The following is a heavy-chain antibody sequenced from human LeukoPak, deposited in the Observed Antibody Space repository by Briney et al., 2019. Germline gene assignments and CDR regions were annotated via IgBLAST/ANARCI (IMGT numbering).Heavy chain of an antibody. CDR1: GYTFTSYG. CDR2: ISAYNGNT. V-gene: IGHV1-18*01. D-gene: IGHD1-26*01. CDR3: ARVDPYNVGASLDY. Sequence: ASVKVSCKASGYTFTSYGISWVRQALGQGLEWMGWISAYNGNTNYAQKLQGRVTMTTDTSTSTAYMELRSLRSDDTAVYYCARVDPYNVGASLDYWGQGTLVTVSS. J-gene: IGHJ4*02.